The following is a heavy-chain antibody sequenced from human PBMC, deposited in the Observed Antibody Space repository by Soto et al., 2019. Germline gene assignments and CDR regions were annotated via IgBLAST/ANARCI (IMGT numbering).Heavy chain of an antibody. J-gene: IGHJ4*02. Sequence: GGSLRLSCAASGFSLSPYWMHWVRQVPGRGLEWVARLSSDGFGAAYADSVKGRFFISRDIARNTLSLQMNSLRADDTAAYYCARDLGGPDYWGPGTLVTVSS. V-gene: IGHV3-74*03. CDR2: LSSDGFGA. CDR3: ARDLGGPDY. CDR1: GFSLSPYW. D-gene: IGHD3-16*01.